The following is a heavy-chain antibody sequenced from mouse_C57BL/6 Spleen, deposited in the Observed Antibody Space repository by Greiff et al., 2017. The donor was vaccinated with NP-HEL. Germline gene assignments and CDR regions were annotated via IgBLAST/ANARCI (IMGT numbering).Heavy chain of an antibody. CDR2: ISDGGSYT. V-gene: IGHV5-4*01. CDR3: ARDLPIYDGYYGCFVY. J-gene: IGHJ3*01. Sequence: EVMLVESGGGLVKPGGSLKLSCAASGFTFSSYAMSWVRQTPEKRLEWVATISDGGSYTYYPDNVKGRFTISRDNAKNNLYLQMSHLKSEDTAMYSCARDLPIYDGYYGCFVYWGKGTLVTVSA. D-gene: IGHD2-3*01. CDR1: GFTFSSYA.